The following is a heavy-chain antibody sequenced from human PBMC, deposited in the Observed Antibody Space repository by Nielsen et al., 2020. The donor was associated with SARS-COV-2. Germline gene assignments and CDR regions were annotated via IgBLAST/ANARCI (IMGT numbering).Heavy chain of an antibody. J-gene: IGHJ5*02. CDR3: ARKNHDFWSGYSSRKGGHWFDP. Sequence: SETLSLTCTVSGGSISSSSSYWAWIRQPPGKGLEWIGEINHSGSTNYNPSLKSRVTISVDTSKNQFSLRLSSVTAADTAVYYCARKNHDFWSGYSSRKGGHWFDPWGQGTLVTVSS. D-gene: IGHD3-3*01. CDR1: GGSISSSSSY. V-gene: IGHV4-39*07. CDR2: INHSGST.